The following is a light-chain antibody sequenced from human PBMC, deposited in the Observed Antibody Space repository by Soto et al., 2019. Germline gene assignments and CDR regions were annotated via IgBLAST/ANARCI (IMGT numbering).Light chain of an antibody. Sequence: QSALTQPASVSGSPRQSITISCTGTSSDVGGYNYVSWYQQHPGKAPKLMIYEVSSRPSGVSNRFSGSKSGNTASLTISGLQAEDEADYYCSSYTSSSTLVFGGGTKLTVL. CDR1: SSDVGGYNY. V-gene: IGLV2-14*01. J-gene: IGLJ2*01. CDR3: SSYTSSSTLV. CDR2: EVS.